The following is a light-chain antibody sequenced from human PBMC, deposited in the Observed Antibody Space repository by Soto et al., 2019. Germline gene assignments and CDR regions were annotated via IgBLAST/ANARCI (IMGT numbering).Light chain of an antibody. CDR3: QQRSNWSGT. CDR2: DAS. CDR1: QSVSSY. V-gene: IGKV3-11*01. Sequence: EIVLTQSPATLSLSPGERATLSCRASQSVSSYLAWYQQKPGQAPRLLIYDASNRATGIPARFSGSGSGTEFPLTISSLEPEDFAVYYCQQRSNWSGTFGQGTKVEIK. J-gene: IGKJ1*01.